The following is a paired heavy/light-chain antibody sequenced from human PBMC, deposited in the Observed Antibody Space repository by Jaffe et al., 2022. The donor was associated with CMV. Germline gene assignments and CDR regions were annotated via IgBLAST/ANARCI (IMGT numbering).Light chain of an antibody. Sequence: SYELTQPPSVSVSPGQTASITCSGDKLGDKYACWYQQKPGQSPVLVIYQDSKRPSGIPERFSGSNSGNTATLTISGTQAMDEADYYCQAWDSSTARVVFGGGTKLTVL. V-gene: IGLV3-1*01. CDR2: QDS. CDR1: KLGDKY. J-gene: IGLJ2*01. CDR3: QAWDSSTARVV.
Heavy chain of an antibody. D-gene: IGHD2-2*01. V-gene: IGHV1-3*01. CDR1: GYTFTSYA. Sequence: QVQLVQSGAEVKKPGASVKVSCKASGYTFTSYAMHWVRQAPGQRLEWMGWINAGNGNTKYSQKFQGRVTITRDTSASTAYMELSSLRSEDTAVYYCARDGHQLLRGSYYYYYYMDVWGKGTTVTVSS. J-gene: IGHJ6*03. CDR3: ARDGHQLLRGSYYYYYYMDV. CDR2: INAGNGNT.